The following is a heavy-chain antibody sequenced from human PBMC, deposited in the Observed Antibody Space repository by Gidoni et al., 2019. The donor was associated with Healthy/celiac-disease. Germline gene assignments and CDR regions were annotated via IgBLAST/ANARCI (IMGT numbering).Heavy chain of an antibody. D-gene: IGHD6-13*01. J-gene: IGHJ4*02. CDR3: ATTIAAAGRFDY. CDR2: INPSGGST. Sequence: QVQLVQSGAEVKKHGASVKVSCKVSGYTFTSYYMHWVRQAPGQGLEWMGIINPSGGSTSYAQKFQGRVTMTRDTSTSTVYMELSSLRSEDTAVYYCATTIAAAGRFDYWGQGTLVTVSS. V-gene: IGHV1-46*03. CDR1: GYTFTSYY.